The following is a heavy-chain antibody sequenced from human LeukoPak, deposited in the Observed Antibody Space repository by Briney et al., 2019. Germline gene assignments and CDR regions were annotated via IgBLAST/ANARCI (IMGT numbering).Heavy chain of an antibody. CDR2: ISGSGGST. CDR1: GFTFSSYA. V-gene: IGHV3-23*01. J-gene: IGHJ4*02. CDR3: AKYNWNLFNY. Sequence: PGGSLRLSCAASGFTFSSYAISWVRHAPGKGLEWVSAISGSGGSTYYADSVKGRFTISRDNSKNTLYLQMNSLRAEDTAVYYCAKYNWNLFNYWGQGTLVTVSS. D-gene: IGHD1-20*01.